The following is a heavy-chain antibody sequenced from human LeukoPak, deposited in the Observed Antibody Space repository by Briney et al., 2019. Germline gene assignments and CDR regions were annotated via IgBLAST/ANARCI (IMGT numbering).Heavy chain of an antibody. CDR2: IRNKGGGGTT. V-gene: IGHV3-49*03. Sequence: GGSLRLSCATSGFTFGNYAMSWFRQAPVKGLEWIGSIRNKGGGGTTEYAASVRGRFIISRDDSKSVAYLQMDSLKTEDTAVYFCARGGYQFEHWGQGTLVTVP. CDR1: GFTFGNYA. CDR3: ARGGYQFEH. D-gene: IGHD3-16*02. J-gene: IGHJ1*01.